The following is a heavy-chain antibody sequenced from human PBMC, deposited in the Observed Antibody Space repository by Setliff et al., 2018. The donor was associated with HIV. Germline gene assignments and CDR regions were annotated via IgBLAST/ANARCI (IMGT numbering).Heavy chain of an antibody. V-gene: IGHV1-3*04. CDR2: IHTGNGYT. J-gene: IGHJ4*02. CDR1: GYTFTSYA. CDR3: ARIWGIPPLYYFDY. Sequence: ASVKVSCKASGYTFTSYAMHWVRQAPGQRLEWMGWIHTGNGYTKYSQKFQGRVTFTRDTSASAAYMDLSSLRSEDTAVYYCARIWGIPPLYYFDYWGQGTLVTVS. D-gene: IGHD3-16*01.